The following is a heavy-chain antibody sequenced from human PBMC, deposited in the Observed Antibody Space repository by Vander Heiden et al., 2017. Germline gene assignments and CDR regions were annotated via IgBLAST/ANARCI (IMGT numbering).Heavy chain of an antibody. D-gene: IGHD6-19*01. CDR2: IDTDGSNI. V-gene: IGHV3-74*01. Sequence: EVQLVESGGGLVQPGGSLRLSCAASGFTFSNYWMHWVRQAPGKGLGWVSRIDTDGSNINYADSVKGRFTISRDNAKNTLYLQMNSLRAEDTAVYYCVRGRAGRAVAPFDDYWGQGTLVTVSS. CDR3: VRGRAGRAVAPFDDY. CDR1: GFTFSNYW. J-gene: IGHJ4*02.